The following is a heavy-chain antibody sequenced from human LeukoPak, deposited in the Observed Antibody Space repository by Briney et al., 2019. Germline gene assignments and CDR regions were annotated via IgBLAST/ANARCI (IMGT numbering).Heavy chain of an antibody. D-gene: IGHD3-9*01. Sequence: GGSLRLSCAASGFTFSSYGMHWVRQAPGKGLEWVAFIRYDGSNKYYADSVKGRFTISRDNSKNTLYLHVNSLRVEDTAVYYCAKAPHYDILTGSYFDYWGQGTLVTVSS. J-gene: IGHJ4*02. CDR3: AKAPHYDILTGSYFDY. CDR2: IRYDGSNK. CDR1: GFTFSSYG. V-gene: IGHV3-30*02.